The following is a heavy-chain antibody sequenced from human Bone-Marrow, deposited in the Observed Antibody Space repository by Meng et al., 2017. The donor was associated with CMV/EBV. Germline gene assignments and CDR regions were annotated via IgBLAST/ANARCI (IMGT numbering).Heavy chain of an antibody. CDR1: GFTFRSYA. Sequence: GESLKISCAASGFTFRSYAMNWVRQAPGKGLEWLSSISSSSSSIYYADSVQGRFTISRDNAKNSLYLQMNSLRAEDTAIYYCAKGTYSSGWCDCWGQGTLVTVSS. V-gene: IGHV3-21*01. CDR3: AKGTYSSGWCDC. CDR2: ISSSSSSI. J-gene: IGHJ5*01. D-gene: IGHD6-19*01.